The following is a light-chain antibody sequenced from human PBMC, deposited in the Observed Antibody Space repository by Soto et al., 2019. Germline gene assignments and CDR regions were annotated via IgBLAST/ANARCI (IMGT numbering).Light chain of an antibody. CDR2: SAS. J-gene: IGKJ4*01. CDR1: QGVRDD. V-gene: IGKV1-6*01. Sequence: MQMTQSPSSLSASVGDRVTITGRASQGVRDDVGWYQQKPGKAPKLLIYSASTLQSGVPSRFSGSGSGTDFTLTISGLKPEDFATYYCLQESKYPLTFGGGTKVEIK. CDR3: LQESKYPLT.